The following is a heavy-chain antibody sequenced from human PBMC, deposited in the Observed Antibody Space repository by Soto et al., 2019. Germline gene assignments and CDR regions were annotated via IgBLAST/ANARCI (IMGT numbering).Heavy chain of an antibody. Sequence: EVKLVESGGGLVTPGGSLRLSCAASGFTFSNAWMNWVRQAPGKGLEWDGLIKMKSEGATRHYAAPVNGRFTISRDDSKSTLYLQMSSLKTEDTAVYYCTTLGSHYYYHNFDVWGQGTTVTVSS. J-gene: IGHJ6*02. CDR3: TTLGSHYYYHNFDV. CDR2: IKMKSEGATR. CDR1: GFTFSNAW. V-gene: IGHV3-15*07.